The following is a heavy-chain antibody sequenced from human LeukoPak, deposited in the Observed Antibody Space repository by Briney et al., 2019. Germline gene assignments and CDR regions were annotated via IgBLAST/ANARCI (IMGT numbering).Heavy chain of an antibody. V-gene: IGHV3-74*03. D-gene: IGHD2-2*01. CDR1: GFTFSGHW. CDR3: AKWIPRYCSSTSCSTYYYYYYMDV. CDR2: INERGTDS. Sequence: GGSLRLSCTASGFTFSGHWIHWVRQAPGMGLVWVSRINERGTDSMYAESVKGRFTISRDNSKNTLYLQMNSLRAEDTAVYYCAKWIPRYCSSTSCSTYYYYYYMDVWGKGTTVTVSS. J-gene: IGHJ6*03.